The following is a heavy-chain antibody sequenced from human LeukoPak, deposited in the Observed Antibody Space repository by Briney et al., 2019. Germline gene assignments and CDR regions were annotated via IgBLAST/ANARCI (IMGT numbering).Heavy chain of an antibody. D-gene: IGHD6-19*01. J-gene: IGHJ1*01. CDR2: ISGSGGST. Sequence: GGSLRLSCAASGFTSCSYAMGWVPEAPGKGLEWVSAISGSGGSTYYADSVKGRFTISRDNSKNTLYLQMNSLRAEDTAVYYCAIPHRSGWYFYFQHWGQGTLVTVSS. V-gene: IGHV3-23*01. CDR3: AIPHRSGWYFYFQH. CDR1: GFTSCSYA.